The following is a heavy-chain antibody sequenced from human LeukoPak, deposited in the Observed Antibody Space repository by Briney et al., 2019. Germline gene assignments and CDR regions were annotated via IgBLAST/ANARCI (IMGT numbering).Heavy chain of an antibody. J-gene: IGHJ4*02. CDR2: IYTSGST. Sequence: SETLSLTCTVSGGSISSYYWSWIRQPPGKGLEWIGYIYTSGSTNYNPSLKSRVTISVDTSKNQFSLKLSSVTAADTAVYYCASQDSGSYSSFDYWGQGTLVTVSS. CDR1: GGSISSYY. D-gene: IGHD1-26*01. V-gene: IGHV4-4*09. CDR3: ASQDSGSYSSFDY.